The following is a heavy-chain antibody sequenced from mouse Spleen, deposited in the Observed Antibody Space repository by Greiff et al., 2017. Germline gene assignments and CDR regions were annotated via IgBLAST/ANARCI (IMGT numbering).Heavy chain of an antibody. CDR3: AKGEYGNYGYFDV. Sequence: VKLVESGAELAKPGASVKLSCKASGYTFTSYWMHWVKQRPGQGLEWIGYINPSRGYTKYNQKFKDKATLTADKSSSTAYMQLSSLTYEDSAVYYCAKGEYGNYGYFDVWGAGTTVTVSS. V-gene: IGHV1-7*01. D-gene: IGHD2-10*02. CDR2: INPSRGYT. J-gene: IGHJ1*01. CDR1: GYTFTSYW.